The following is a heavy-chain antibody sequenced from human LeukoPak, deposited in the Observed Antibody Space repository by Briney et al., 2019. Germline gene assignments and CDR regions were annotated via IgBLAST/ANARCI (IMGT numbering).Heavy chain of an antibody. CDR1: GFTFSSYW. V-gene: IGHV3-7*01. CDR3: ARDRRYGDYVLPTDY. CDR2: IKQDGSEK. J-gene: IGHJ4*02. Sequence: GGSLRLSCAASGFTFSSYWMSWVRQAPGKGLEWVANIKQDGSEKYCVDSVKGRFTISRDNAKNSLYLQMNSLRAEDTAVYYCARDRRYGDYVLPTDYWGQGTLVTVSS. D-gene: IGHD4-17*01.